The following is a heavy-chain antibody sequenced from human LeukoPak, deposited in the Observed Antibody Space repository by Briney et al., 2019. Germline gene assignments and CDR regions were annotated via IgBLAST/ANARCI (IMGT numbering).Heavy chain of an antibody. CDR2: IYHSGST. D-gene: IGHD3-9*01. CDR1: GGSISSGGYY. J-gene: IGHJ3*02. CDR3: ARDFEASDAFDI. Sequence: SQTLSLTCTVSGGSISSGGYYWSWIRQPPGKGLEWIGYIYHSGSTYYNPSLKSRVTIPVDTSKNQFSLKPSSVTAADTAVYYCARDFEASDAFDIWGQGTMVTVSS. V-gene: IGHV4-30-2*01.